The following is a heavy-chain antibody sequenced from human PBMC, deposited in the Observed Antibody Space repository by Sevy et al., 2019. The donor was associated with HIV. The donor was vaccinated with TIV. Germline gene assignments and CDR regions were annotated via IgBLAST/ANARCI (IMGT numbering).Heavy chain of an antibody. D-gene: IGHD3-9*01. Sequence: SETLSLTCAVSGGSISSGGYSWSWIRQPPGKGLEWIGYIYHSGSPYYNPSLKSRVTISVDRSKNQFSLKLSSVTAADTAVYYCARGDDILTGYSYFDYWGQGTLVTVSS. V-gene: IGHV4-30-2*01. CDR3: ARGDDILTGYSYFDY. J-gene: IGHJ4*02. CDR2: IYHSGSP. CDR1: GGSISSGGYS.